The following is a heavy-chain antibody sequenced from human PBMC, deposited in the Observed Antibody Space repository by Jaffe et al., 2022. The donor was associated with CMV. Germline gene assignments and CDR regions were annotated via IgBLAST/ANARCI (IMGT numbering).Heavy chain of an antibody. CDR3: AKDNRPSGAAHFDY. V-gene: IGHV3-9*01. Sequence: EVQLVESGGGLVQPGRSLRLSCAASGFTFDDYAMHWVRQAPGKGLEWVSGISWNSGSIGYADSVKGRFTISRDNAKNSLYLQMNSLRAEDTALYYCAKDNRPSGAAHFDYWGQGTLVTVSS. CDR1: GFTFDDYA. D-gene: IGHD1-26*01. CDR2: ISWNSGSI. J-gene: IGHJ4*02.